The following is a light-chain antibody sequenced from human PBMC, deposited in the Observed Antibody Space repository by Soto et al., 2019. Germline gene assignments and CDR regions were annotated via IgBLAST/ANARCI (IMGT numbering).Light chain of an antibody. Sequence: DIQMTQSPSSLSASVGDRVTITCRASQSISSYLNWYQQKPGKAPKFLIYAASSLQSGVPSRFSGSGSGTDFTLTISSLQPADFATYYCQQSYSFPRTFGPGTKVDIK. CDR3: QQSYSFPRT. CDR1: QSISSY. V-gene: IGKV1-39*01. J-gene: IGKJ3*01. CDR2: AAS.